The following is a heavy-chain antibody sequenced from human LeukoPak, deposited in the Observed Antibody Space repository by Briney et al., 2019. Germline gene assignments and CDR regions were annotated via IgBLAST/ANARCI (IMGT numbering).Heavy chain of an antibody. CDR3: ASRVTTAIDDAFDI. Sequence: PAETLSLTCTVSGASISSSRYYWSWIRQPARKGLEWIGRVYASGSTNYNPSLKSRVTISIDTSKNQFSLKLSSVTAADTAVYYCASRVTTAIDDAFDIWGQGTMVTVSS. CDR2: VYASGST. J-gene: IGHJ3*02. V-gene: IGHV4-61*02. CDR1: GASISSSRYY. D-gene: IGHD4-11*01.